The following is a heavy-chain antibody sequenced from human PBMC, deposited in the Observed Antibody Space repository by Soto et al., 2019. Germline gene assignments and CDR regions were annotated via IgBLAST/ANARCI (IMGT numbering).Heavy chain of an antibody. J-gene: IGHJ5*02. Sequence: QLQLQESGSGLVKPSQTLSLTCAVSGGSISSGGYSWSWIRQPPGKGLEWIGYIYHSGSTYYNPSLKSRVXXSXDXXKNQFSLKLSSVTAADTAVYYCAREHIVGYNWFDPWGQGTLVTVSS. V-gene: IGHV4-30-2*01. CDR3: AREHIVGYNWFDP. CDR1: GGSISSGGYS. CDR2: IYHSGST. D-gene: IGHD2-21*01.